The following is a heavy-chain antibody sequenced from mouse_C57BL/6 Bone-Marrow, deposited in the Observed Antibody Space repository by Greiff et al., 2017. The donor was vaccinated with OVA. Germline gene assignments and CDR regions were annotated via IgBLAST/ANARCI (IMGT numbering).Heavy chain of an antibody. V-gene: IGHV1-18*01. CDR2: INPNNGGT. Sequence: EVKLQESGPELVKPGASVKIPCKASGYTFTDYNMDWVKQSHGKSLEWIGDINPNNGGTIYNQKFKGKATLTVDKSSSTAYMELRSLTSEDTAVYYCARKDSSGYLDYWGQGTTLTVSS. D-gene: IGHD3-2*02. CDR1: GYTFTDYN. CDR3: ARKDSSGYLDY. J-gene: IGHJ2*01.